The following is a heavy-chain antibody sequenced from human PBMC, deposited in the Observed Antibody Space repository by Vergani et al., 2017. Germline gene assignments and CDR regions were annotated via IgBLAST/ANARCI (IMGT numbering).Heavy chain of an antibody. CDR2: ITPFNGNT. Sequence: QMQLVQSGAEVKKTGSSVKVSCKASGYTFTYRYLHWVRQAPGQALEWMGWITPFNGNTNYAQKFQDRVTITRDRSMSTAYMELSSLRSEDTAVYYCAGERGTEYSSSGLDYWGQGTLVTVSS. D-gene: IGHD6-6*01. J-gene: IGHJ4*02. CDR3: AGERGTEYSSSGLDY. V-gene: IGHV1-45*02. CDR1: GYTFTYRY.